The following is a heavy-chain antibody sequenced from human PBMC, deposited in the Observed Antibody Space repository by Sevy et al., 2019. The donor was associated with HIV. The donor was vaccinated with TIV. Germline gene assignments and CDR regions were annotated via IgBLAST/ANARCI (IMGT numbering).Heavy chain of an antibody. J-gene: IGHJ3*02. V-gene: IGHV3-11*01. D-gene: IGHD1-26*01. Sequence: GGSLRLSCAASGFTFSDYYMSWIRQAPGKGLEWVSYISSSGSTIYYADSVKGQFTISRDNAKNSLYLQMNSLRAEDTAVYYCARAEKGWELGGGNDAFDIWGQGTMVTVSS. CDR3: ARAEKGWELGGGNDAFDI. CDR2: ISSSGSTI. CDR1: GFTFSDYY.